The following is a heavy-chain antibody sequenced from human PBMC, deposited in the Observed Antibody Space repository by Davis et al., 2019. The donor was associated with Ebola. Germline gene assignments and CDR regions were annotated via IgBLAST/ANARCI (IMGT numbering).Heavy chain of an antibody. CDR3: AKDAEDGSGNWFFDF. CDR2: ISSGGHDT. Sequence: PGGSLTLSCGASGFTFSRHSMNWVRQAPGKGLEWIAFISSGGHDTYYADSVRGRFTISSDNAKNLLYLQLNSLRDEDTALYYCAKDAEDGSGNWFFDFRGRGALVTVSS. CDR1: GFTFSRHS. J-gene: IGHJ2*01. D-gene: IGHD5-24*01. V-gene: IGHV3-48*02.